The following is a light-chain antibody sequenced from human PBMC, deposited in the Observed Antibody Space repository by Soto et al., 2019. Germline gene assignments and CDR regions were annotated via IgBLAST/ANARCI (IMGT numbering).Light chain of an antibody. Sequence: EIVLTQSPATLSLSPGETATLSCRASQSVSGYIGWYQQKPGQAPRLLIYADSNRATGIPARFSGSGSGTDFTLTISRLEPEDFAVYYCQQYGNSIPITFGQGTRLEIK. CDR1: QSVSGY. J-gene: IGKJ5*01. CDR2: ADS. V-gene: IGKV3-11*01. CDR3: QQYGNSIPIT.